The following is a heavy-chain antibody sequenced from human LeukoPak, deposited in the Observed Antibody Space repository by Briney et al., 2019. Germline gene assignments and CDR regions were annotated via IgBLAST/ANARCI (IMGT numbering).Heavy chain of an antibody. J-gene: IGHJ3*02. Sequence: GGSLRLSCAASGFTFSSYSMNWVRQAPGKGLEWVSYISSYSSTKYYADSVKGRFIISRDNAKNSLYLQMNSLRAEDTAVYYCAGGGLRVAGLDAFDIWGQGTMVTVSS. CDR2: ISSYSSTK. CDR1: GFTFSSYS. D-gene: IGHD6-19*01. V-gene: IGHV3-48*01. CDR3: AGGGLRVAGLDAFDI.